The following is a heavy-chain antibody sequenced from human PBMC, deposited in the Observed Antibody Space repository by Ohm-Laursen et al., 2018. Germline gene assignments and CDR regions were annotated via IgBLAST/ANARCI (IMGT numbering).Heavy chain of an antibody. CDR3: AKTHYYDTTDYYYFDY. D-gene: IGHD3-22*01. J-gene: IGHJ4*02. CDR1: GFTFSSYS. Sequence: SLRLSCAASGFTFSSYSMNWVRQAPGKGLEWVSSISSSSSYIYYADSVKGRFTISRDNSKNTLFLQMNSLRAEDTAVYYCAKTHYYDTTDYYYFDYWGQGTLVTVSS. CDR2: ISSSSSYI. V-gene: IGHV3-21*04.